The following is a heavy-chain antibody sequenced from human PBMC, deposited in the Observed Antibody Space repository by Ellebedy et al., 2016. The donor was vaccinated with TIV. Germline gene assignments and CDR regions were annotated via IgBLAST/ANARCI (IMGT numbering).Heavy chain of an antibody. CDR3: ARDMAWGNERVNDAFDI. CDR1: AFSFSSYW. D-gene: IGHD7-27*01. Sequence: GGSLRLSCAASAFSFSSYWMTWVRQAPGKGLEWVANINQDESQKYYVDSVKGRFTISRDNTKNSLFLQMNSLRVEDSAVYFCARDMAWGNERVNDAFDIWGHGTLVTVSS. CDR2: INQDESQK. J-gene: IGHJ3*02. V-gene: IGHV3-7*01.